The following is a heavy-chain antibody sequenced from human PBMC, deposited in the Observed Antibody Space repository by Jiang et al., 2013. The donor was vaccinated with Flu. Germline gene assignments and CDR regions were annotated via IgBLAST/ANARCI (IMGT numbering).Heavy chain of an antibody. CDR2: INPNSGGT. Sequence: SGAEVKKPGASVKVSCKASGYTFTGYYMHWVRQAPGQGLEWMGWINPNSGGTNYAQKFQGRVTMTRDTSISTAYMELSRLRSDDTAVYYCARALITMTTPFDYWGQGTLVTVSS. CDR1: GYTFTGYY. D-gene: IGHD3-22*01. CDR3: ARALITMTTPFDY. J-gene: IGHJ4*02. V-gene: IGHV1-2*02.